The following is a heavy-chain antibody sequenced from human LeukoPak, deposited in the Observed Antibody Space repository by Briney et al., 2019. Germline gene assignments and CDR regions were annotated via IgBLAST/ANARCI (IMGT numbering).Heavy chain of an antibody. CDR2: IKQDGSEK. Sequence: GGSLRLSCAASGFTFSSYWMSWVRQAPVKGLEWVANIKQDGSEKYYVDSVKGRFTVSRDNAKNSLYLQMNSLRAEDTAVYCCARETSFPMGATTHYYYGMDVWGQGTTVTVSS. J-gene: IGHJ6*02. CDR3: ARETSFPMGATTHYYYGMDV. V-gene: IGHV3-7*01. CDR1: GFTFSSYW. D-gene: IGHD1-26*01.